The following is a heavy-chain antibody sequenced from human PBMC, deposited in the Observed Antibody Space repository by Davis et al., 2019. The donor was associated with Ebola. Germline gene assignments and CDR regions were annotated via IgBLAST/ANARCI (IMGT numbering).Heavy chain of an antibody. CDR1: GGSISSSNW. J-gene: IGHJ4*02. Sequence: SETLSLTCAVSGGSISSSNWWSWVRQPPGKGLEWIGEIYHSGSTNYNPSLKSRVTISVDKSKNQFSLKLSSVTAADTAVYYCASSGYSGYDLSSYYFDYWGQGTLVTVSS. V-gene: IGHV4-4*02. D-gene: IGHD5-12*01. CDR3: ASSGYSGYDLSSYYFDY. CDR2: IYHSGST.